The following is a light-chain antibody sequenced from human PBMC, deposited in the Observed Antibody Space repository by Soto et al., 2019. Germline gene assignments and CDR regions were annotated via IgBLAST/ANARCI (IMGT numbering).Light chain of an antibody. V-gene: IGKV3-15*01. CDR1: QSVSSN. Sequence: EIVMTQSPATLSVSPGERATLSCRASQSVSSNLAWYQQQPGQAPRLLIYGASTRATGIPARFSGSGSGTEFTRTISSLQSEDFAVYYCQQYNNWPRTFGQGTKVEIK. J-gene: IGKJ1*01. CDR2: GAS. CDR3: QQYNNWPRT.